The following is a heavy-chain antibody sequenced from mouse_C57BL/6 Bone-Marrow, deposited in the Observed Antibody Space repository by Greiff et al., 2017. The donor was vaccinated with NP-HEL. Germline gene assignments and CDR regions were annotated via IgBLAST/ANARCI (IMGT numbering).Heavy chain of an antibody. CDR3: ARRDGYPFAY. Sequence: VQLKQSGPVLVKPGASVKMSCKASGYTFTDYYMNWVKQSHGKSLEWIGVINPYNGGTSYNQKFKGKATLTVDKSSSTAYMELNSLTSEDSAVYYCARRDGYPFAYWGQGTLVTVSA. J-gene: IGHJ3*01. V-gene: IGHV1-19*01. D-gene: IGHD2-3*01. CDR1: GYTFTDYY. CDR2: INPYNGGT.